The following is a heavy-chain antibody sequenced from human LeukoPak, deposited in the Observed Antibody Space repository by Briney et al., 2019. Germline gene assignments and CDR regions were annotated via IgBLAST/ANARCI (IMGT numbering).Heavy chain of an antibody. Sequence: GGSLRLSCAASALTFRNYNMNWVRQAPGKGLEWILSISVGATYIYYADSVKGRFTISRDDSKKSLYLQMNSLRAEDTAVYYCAKDPSYTAAGIDYWGQGTLVTVSS. D-gene: IGHD6-13*01. CDR3: AKDPSYTAAGIDY. CDR2: ISVGATYI. CDR1: ALTFRNYN. V-gene: IGHV3-21*01. J-gene: IGHJ4*02.